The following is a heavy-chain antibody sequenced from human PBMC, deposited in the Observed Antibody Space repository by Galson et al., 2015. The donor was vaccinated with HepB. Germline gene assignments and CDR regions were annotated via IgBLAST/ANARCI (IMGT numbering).Heavy chain of an antibody. CDR2: ISWNSGNI. D-gene: IGHD4-17*01. CDR1: GFTFDDYA. V-gene: IGHV3-9*01. CDR3: AKDVEKLRMHFHYMDV. J-gene: IGHJ6*03. Sequence: SLRLSCAVSGFTFDDYAMHWVRQAPGRGLEWVASISWNSGNIGYADSVKGRFTISRDNAKNSLNLQMNSLRPEDTALYYCAKDVEKLRMHFHYMDVWGKGTTVAVSS.